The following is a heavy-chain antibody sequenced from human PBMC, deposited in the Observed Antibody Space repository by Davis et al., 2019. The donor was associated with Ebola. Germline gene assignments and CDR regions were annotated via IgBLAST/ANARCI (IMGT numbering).Heavy chain of an antibody. CDR3: ARPGTAGTVDGFDI. CDR1: GYSFFRYW. Sequence: QVSCKGSGYSFFRYWIGWVRQMPGKGPEWMGIIYPGDSDTRYSPSLQGQVIFSADKSISTAYLQWSSLKASDTAMYYCARPGTAGTVDGFDIWGQGTMVTVSS. J-gene: IGHJ3*02. CDR2: IYPGDSDT. D-gene: IGHD1-1*01. V-gene: IGHV5-51*01.